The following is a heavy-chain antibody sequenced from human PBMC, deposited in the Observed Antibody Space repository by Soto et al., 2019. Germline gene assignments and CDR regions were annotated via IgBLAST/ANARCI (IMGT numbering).Heavy chain of an antibody. D-gene: IGHD3-16*01. CDR1: GYTFTSYG. V-gene: IGHV1-18*01. J-gene: IGHJ5*02. Sequence: ASVKVSCKASGYTFTSYGISWVRQAPGQGLEWMGWISAYNGNTNYAQKLQGRVTMTTDTSTSTAYMELRSLRSDDTAVYYCARHGILYTPGPWFDPWGQGTLVTVSS. CDR3: ARHGILYTPGPWFDP. CDR2: ISAYNGNT.